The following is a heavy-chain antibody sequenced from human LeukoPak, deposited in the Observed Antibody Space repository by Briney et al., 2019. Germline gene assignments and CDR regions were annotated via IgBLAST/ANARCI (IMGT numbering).Heavy chain of an antibody. CDR2: IYIGEVT. Sequence: GGSLRLSCTASGFNVGSYFMSWVRQAPGKGLEWVSVIYIGEVTYYADSVRDRFIISRDTSKNTLYLQMNSLRAEDTAVCHCGRGDYHNYYMDVWGKGTTVTISS. D-gene: IGHD5-24*01. J-gene: IGHJ6*03. V-gene: IGHV3-66*01. CDR1: GFNVGSYF. CDR3: GRGDYHNYYMDV.